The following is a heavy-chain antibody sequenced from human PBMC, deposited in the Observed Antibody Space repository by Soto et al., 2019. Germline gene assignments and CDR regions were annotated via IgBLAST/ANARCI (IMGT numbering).Heavy chain of an antibody. CDR2: IYYSGST. CDR3: ARSRYSAVREFYYYYMDV. Sequence: SETLSLTCTVSGGSISSYYWSWIRQPPGKGLEWIGYIYYSGSTNYNPSLKSRVTISVDTSKNQFSLKLSSVTAADTAVYYCARSRYSAVREFYYYYMDVWGKGTTVTVSS. V-gene: IGHV4-59*08. CDR1: GGSISSYY. J-gene: IGHJ6*03. D-gene: IGHD1-26*01.